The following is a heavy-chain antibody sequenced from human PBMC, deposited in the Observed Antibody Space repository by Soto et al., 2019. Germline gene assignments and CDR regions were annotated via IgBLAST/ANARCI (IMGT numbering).Heavy chain of an antibody. D-gene: IGHD1-1*01. CDR2: IYHSGST. CDR3: ARGKLEATDY. CDR1: GYSISSGYY. J-gene: IGHJ4*02. Sequence: SETLSLTCAVSGYSISSGYYWGWIRQPPGKGLEWIGSIYHSGSTYYNPSVESRVTISVDTSKNQCSLKLSSVTAADTAVYYCARGKLEATDYWGQGTLVTVSS. V-gene: IGHV4-38-2*01.